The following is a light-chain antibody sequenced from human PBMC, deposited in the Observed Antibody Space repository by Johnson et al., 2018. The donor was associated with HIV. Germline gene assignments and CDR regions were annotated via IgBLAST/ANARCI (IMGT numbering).Light chain of an antibody. CDR1: SSNIGNNY. Sequence: QSVLTQPPSVSAAPGQKVTISCSGSSSNIGNNYVSWFQQLPGTAPKLLICENDKRPSGIPDRFSGSKSGTSATLGITGLQTGDEADYYCGTWDSSPSAYVFGTGTKVTVL. J-gene: IGLJ1*01. CDR3: GTWDSSPSAYV. CDR2: END. V-gene: IGLV1-51*02.